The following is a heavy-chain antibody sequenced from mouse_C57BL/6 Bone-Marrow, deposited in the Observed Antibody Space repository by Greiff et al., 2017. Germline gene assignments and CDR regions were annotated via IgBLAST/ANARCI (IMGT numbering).Heavy chain of an antibody. V-gene: IGHV5-17*01. CDR1: GFTFSDYG. Sequence: EVQGVESGGGLVKPGGSLKLSCAASGFTFSDYGMHWVRQAPEKGLEWVAYISSGSSTIYYADPVKGRFTISRDNAKNTLFLQMTSLRSEDTAMYYGAKEGLFYYGSSWYFDVWGTGTTVTVSS. CDR2: ISSGSSTI. D-gene: IGHD1-1*01. CDR3: AKEGLFYYGSSWYFDV. J-gene: IGHJ1*03.